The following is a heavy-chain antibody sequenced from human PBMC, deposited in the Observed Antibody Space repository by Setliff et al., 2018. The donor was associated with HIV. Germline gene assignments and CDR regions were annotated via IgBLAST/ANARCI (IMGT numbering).Heavy chain of an antibody. CDR1: GGSFSGYY. V-gene: IGHV4-34*01. D-gene: IGHD5-12*01. Sequence: PSETLSLTCAVNGGSFSGYYWSWIRQPPGKGLEWIGEIYHNGSTNYNPSLKSRVTISVDKFKNQFSLNLNSVTVADTAVYYCARDPGWAKPEYFHHWGQGTLVTVSS. J-gene: IGHJ1*01. CDR3: ARDPGWAKPEYFHH. CDR2: IYHNGST.